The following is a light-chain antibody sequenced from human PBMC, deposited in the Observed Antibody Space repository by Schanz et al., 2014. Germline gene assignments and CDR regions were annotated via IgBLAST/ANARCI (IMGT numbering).Light chain of an antibody. Sequence: ETVLTQSPGTLSLSPGERATLSCRASQSVSASYLAWYQQKPGQAPRLLIYDASNRATGIPARFSGSVSGTDFTLTISSLEPEDFAVYYCQQRDNWPLLTFGGGTKVEIK. J-gene: IGKJ4*01. CDR1: QSVSASY. V-gene: IGKV3-11*01. CDR2: DAS. CDR3: QQRDNWPLLT.